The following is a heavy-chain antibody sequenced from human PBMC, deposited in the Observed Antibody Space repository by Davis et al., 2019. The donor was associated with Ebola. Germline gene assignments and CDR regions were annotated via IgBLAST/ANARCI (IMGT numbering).Heavy chain of an antibody. V-gene: IGHV3-15*01. CDR2: IKSKNDGEIT. J-gene: IGHJ4*02. CDR1: GFIFSKAW. CDR3: TWDLIPTAIGSPDW. D-gene: IGHD5-18*01. Sequence: GESLKISCAASGFIFSKAWMSWVRQAPGKGLEWVGRIKSKNDGEITDYVAPVKGRFIISRDDSKETLYLQMKSLKAEDTAVYYCTWDLIPTAIGSPDWWGQGTQVTVSS.